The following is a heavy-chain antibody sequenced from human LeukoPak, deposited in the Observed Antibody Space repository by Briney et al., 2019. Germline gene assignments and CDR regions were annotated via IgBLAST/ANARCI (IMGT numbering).Heavy chain of an antibody. CDR1: GGSISSYY. Sequence: SETLSLTCTVSGGSISSYYWSWIRQPPGKGLEWIGYIYYSGSTNYNPSLKSRVTISVDTSKNQFSLKLSSVTAADTAVYYCAGGRITIFGVVIGPLDYWGQGTLVTVSS. V-gene: IGHV4-59*08. CDR3: AGGRITIFGVVIGPLDY. CDR2: IYYSGST. D-gene: IGHD3-3*01. J-gene: IGHJ4*02.